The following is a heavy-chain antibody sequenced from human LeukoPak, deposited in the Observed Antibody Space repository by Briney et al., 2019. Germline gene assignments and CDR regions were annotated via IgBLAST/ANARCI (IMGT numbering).Heavy chain of an antibody. CDR2: IIPIFGTA. CDR1: GGTFSSYA. CDR3: ASNRGDDFDY. Sequence: GASVKVSCKASGGTFSSYAISWVRQAPGQGLERMGGIIPIFGTANYAQKFQGRVTITTDESTSTAYMELSSLRSEDTAVYYCASNRGDDFDYWGQGTLVTVSS. D-gene: IGHD1-14*01. J-gene: IGHJ4*02. V-gene: IGHV1-69*05.